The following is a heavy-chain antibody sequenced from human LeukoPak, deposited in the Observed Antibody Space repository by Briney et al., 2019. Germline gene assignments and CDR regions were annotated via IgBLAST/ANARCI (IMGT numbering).Heavy chain of an antibody. D-gene: IGHD2-2*01. Sequence: GGSLRLSCAASGFTFSRYSMNWVRQAPGKGLEWVPYITNSSNNIYYADSVKGRFTISRDNSKNTLYLQMNSLRAEDTAVYYCARDSGAAAPTFFDYWGQGTLVTVSS. CDR3: ARDSGAAAPTFFDY. J-gene: IGHJ4*02. CDR2: ITNSSNNI. V-gene: IGHV3-48*01. CDR1: GFTFSRYS.